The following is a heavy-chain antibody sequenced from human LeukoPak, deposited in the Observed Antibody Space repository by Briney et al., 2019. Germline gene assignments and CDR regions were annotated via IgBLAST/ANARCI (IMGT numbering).Heavy chain of an antibody. D-gene: IGHD3-9*01. CDR1: GFTFGDHS. V-gene: IGHV3-49*03. CDR3: TREIRYFDWFQANY. CDR2: IRSKAYGGTA. J-gene: IGHJ4*02. Sequence: GRSLRLSCTASGFTFGDHSVSWFRQAPGKGLEWVGFIRSKAYGGTAEYAASVKGRFTISRDDSKSVAYLQMDSLKTEDTAVYYCTREIRYFDWFQANYWGQGTLVTVSS.